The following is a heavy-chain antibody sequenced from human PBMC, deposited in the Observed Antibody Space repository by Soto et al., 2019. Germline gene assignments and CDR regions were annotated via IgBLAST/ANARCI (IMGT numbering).Heavy chain of an antibody. CDR1: GFTFSKTW. V-gene: IGHV3-15*07. Sequence: PGGSLRLSCAASGFTFSKTWMNWVRQAPGKGLEWVGRVKSKTDGGTTDYAAPVKDRFTISRDDSKHTLYLQMNSLKTEDTAVYYCTTERSDYFTGCDFDYWGQGTLVTVSS. D-gene: IGHD2-8*02. J-gene: IGHJ4*02. CDR2: VKSKTDGGTT. CDR3: TTERSDYFTGCDFDY.